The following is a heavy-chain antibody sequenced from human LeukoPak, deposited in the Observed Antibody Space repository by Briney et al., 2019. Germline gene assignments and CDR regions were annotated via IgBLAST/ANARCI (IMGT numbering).Heavy chain of an antibody. CDR2: INHSGST. D-gene: IGHD2-2*01. Sequence: SETLSLTCAVYGGSFSGYYWIWIRQPPGKGLEWIGEINHSGSTNYNPSLKSRVTISVDTSKNQFSLKLSSVTAADTAVYYCARGRYCSSTSCCLDYWGQGTLVTVSS. CDR1: GGSFSGYY. V-gene: IGHV4-34*01. J-gene: IGHJ4*02. CDR3: ARGRYCSSTSCCLDY.